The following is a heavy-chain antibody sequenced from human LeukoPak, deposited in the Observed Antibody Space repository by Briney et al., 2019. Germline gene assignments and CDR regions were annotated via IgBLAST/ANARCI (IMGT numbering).Heavy chain of an antibody. Sequence: SETLSLTCTVSGGSISSSSYYWGWIRQPPGKGLEWIGSIYYSGSTYYNPSLKSRVTISVDTSKNQFSLKLSSVTAADTAVYYCARHYYYVSSGYTFDYWGQGTLVTVSS. D-gene: IGHD3-22*01. CDR1: GGSISSSSYY. CDR2: IYYSGST. J-gene: IGHJ4*02. V-gene: IGHV4-39*01. CDR3: ARHYYYVSSGYTFDY.